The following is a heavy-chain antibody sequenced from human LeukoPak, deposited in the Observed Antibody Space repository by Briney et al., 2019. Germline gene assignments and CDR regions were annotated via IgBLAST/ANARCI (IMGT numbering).Heavy chain of an antibody. D-gene: IGHD3-10*01. Sequence: ASVKVSCKASGYTFTGYYMHWVRQAPGQGLEWMGWINPNSGGTTYAQKFQGRVTMTRDTSISTAYMELSRLRSDDTAVYYCARLPGLVRGVPTYYFDYWGQGTLVTVSS. J-gene: IGHJ4*02. V-gene: IGHV1-2*02. CDR1: GYTFTGYY. CDR3: ARLPGLVRGVPTYYFDY. CDR2: INPNSGGT.